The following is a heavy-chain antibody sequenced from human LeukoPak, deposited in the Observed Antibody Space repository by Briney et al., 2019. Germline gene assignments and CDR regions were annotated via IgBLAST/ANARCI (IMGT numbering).Heavy chain of an antibody. V-gene: IGHV5-51*01. CDR2: IYPGDSDT. J-gene: IGHJ3*02. CDR1: GYIFTNDW. Sequence: AGESLKISCKGSGYIFTNDWIGWVRQMPGKGLEWMGIIYPGDSDTRYSPSFQGQVTISADKSITTAYLQWNSLKASDTAMYYCARQVLARGAFDIWGQGTMVTVSS. CDR3: ARQVLARGAFDI.